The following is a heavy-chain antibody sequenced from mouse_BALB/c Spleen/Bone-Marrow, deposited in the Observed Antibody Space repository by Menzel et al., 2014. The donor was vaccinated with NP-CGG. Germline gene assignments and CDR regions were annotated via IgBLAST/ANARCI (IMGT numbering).Heavy chain of an antibody. J-gene: IGHJ4*01. CDR1: GFTFSSYG. CDR3: ARERDGYFRDAMDY. D-gene: IGHD2-3*01. Sequence: EVNVVESGGGLVQPGVSLKLSCAASGFTFSSYGMSWVRQTPDKRLELVATINSNGGSTYYPDSVKGRFTISRDNAKNTLYLQMSSLKSEDTAMYYCARERDGYFRDAMDYWGQGTSVTVSS. V-gene: IGHV5-6-3*01. CDR2: INSNGGST.